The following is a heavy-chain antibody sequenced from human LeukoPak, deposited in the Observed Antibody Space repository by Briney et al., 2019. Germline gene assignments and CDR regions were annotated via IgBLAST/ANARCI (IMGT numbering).Heavy chain of an antibody. D-gene: IGHD3-10*01. Sequence: PGGSLRLSCAASGFTFSDHYMDWVRQAPGKGLEWVGRSRNKANTYTTEYAASVKGRFTISRDDSKNSLYPEMNSLKTEDTAVYYCTRLAYGSGSYSSFDYWGQGTLVTVSS. CDR1: GFTFSDHY. V-gene: IGHV3-72*01. J-gene: IGHJ4*02. CDR2: SRNKANTYTT. CDR3: TRLAYGSGSYSSFDY.